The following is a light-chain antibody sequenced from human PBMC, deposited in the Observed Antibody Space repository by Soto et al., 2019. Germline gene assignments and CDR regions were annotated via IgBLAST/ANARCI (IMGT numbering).Light chain of an antibody. CDR3: QQYRSWPRT. Sequence: DIVLTQSPGTLSLSPGERATLSCRASQSVDISLAWYQQKPGQAPRLLIYGASTRATDMPGTFSGRGSGTEFTLTISSLRPEDFGVYYCQQYRSWPRTFGQGTKVDIK. V-gene: IGKV3-15*01. J-gene: IGKJ1*01. CDR1: QSVDIS. CDR2: GAS.